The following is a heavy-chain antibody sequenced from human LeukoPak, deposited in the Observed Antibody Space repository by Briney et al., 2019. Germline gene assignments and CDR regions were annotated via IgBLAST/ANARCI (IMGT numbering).Heavy chain of an antibody. V-gene: IGHV4-59*01. D-gene: IGHD3-3*01. Sequence: KPSETLSLTCTVSDGSISSSYWSWIRQPPGKGLGWIGHIYDSGSTNYNPSLKSRVTISVDTSKNQFSLKLSSVTAADTAVYYCAREFSWSGFFDYWGQGTLVTVSS. CDR2: IYDSGST. J-gene: IGHJ4*02. CDR1: DGSISSSY. CDR3: AREFSWSGFFDY.